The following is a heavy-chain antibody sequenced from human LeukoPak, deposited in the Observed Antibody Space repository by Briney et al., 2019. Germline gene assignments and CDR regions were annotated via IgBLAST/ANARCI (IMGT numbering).Heavy chain of an antibody. CDR2: IYYSGST. D-gene: IGHD6-19*01. CDR3: ARLHRIAVAGSAFDI. V-gene: IGHV4-59*08. Sequence: SETLSLTCTVSGYSISSGYYWSWIRQPPGKGLEWIGYIYYSGSTNYNPSLKSRVTISVDTSKNQFSLKLSSVTAADTAVYYCARLHRIAVAGSAFDIWGQGTMVTVSS. CDR1: GYSISSGYY. J-gene: IGHJ3*02.